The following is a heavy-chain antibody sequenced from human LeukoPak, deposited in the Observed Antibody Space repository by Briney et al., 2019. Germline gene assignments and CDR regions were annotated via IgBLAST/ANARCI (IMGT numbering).Heavy chain of an antibody. V-gene: IGHV1-2*02. CDR2: INPNSGGT. J-gene: IGHJ4*02. Sequence: ASVKVSCKASGYTFTGYYMLWVRQAPGQGLEWMGWINPNSGGTNYAQKFQGRVTMTRDTSISTAYMELSRLRSDDTAVYYCAREGRGYYDSSGYYWWGQGTLVTVSS. D-gene: IGHD3-22*01. CDR3: AREGRGYYDSSGYYW. CDR1: GYTFTGYY.